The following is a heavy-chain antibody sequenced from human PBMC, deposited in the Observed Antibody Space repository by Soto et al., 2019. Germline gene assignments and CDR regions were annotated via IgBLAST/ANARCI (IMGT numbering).Heavy chain of an antibody. CDR3: ARGQRIGVITTWFDY. D-gene: IGHD3-22*01. CDR2: INHSGST. J-gene: IGHJ4*02. CDR1: GGSISRNNW. Sequence: PSETLSLTCAVSGGSISRNNWWSWVRQPPGKGLEWIGEINHSGSTNYNPSLKSRVTISVDTSKNQFSLKLSSVTAADTAVYYCARGQRIGVITTWFDYWGQGTLVTVSS. V-gene: IGHV4-4*02.